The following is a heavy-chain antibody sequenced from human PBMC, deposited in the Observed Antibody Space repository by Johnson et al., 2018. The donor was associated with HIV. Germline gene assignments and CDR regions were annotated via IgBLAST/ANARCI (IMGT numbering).Heavy chain of an antibody. CDR1: GFTVSNYY. D-gene: IGHD3-10*01. J-gene: IGHJ3*02. V-gene: IGHV3-66*01. Sequence: VQLVESGGGLVQPGGSLRLSCAASGFTVSNYYMTWVRQSPGKGLEWVSVIYSGGSTYYADSVKGRFTISRDNSKNTLYLQMNSLRVEDTAVYYCASEVRGVLDSWGQGTMVTVSS. CDR3: ASEVRGVLDS. CDR2: IYSGGST.